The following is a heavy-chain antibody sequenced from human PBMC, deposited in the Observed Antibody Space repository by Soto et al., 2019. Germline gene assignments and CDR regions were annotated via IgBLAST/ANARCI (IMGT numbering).Heavy chain of an antibody. CDR2: IYYSGST. V-gene: IGHV4-59*01. Sequence: SATLSLTCTVSGGSISSYYWSWIRQPPGKGLEWIGYIYYSGSTNYNPSLKSRVTISVDTSKNQFSLKLSSVTAADTAVYYCARGLTDFWSGYQPFGPWGQGTLVTVSS. D-gene: IGHD3-3*01. J-gene: IGHJ5*02. CDR3: ARGLTDFWSGYQPFGP. CDR1: GGSISSYY.